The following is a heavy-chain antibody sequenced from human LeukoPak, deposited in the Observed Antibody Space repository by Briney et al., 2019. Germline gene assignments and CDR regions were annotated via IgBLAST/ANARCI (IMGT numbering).Heavy chain of an antibody. J-gene: IGHJ5*02. D-gene: IGHD2-2*01. CDR1: GGSISGAPYY. CDR2: MYYTGTT. V-gene: IGHV4-39*01. Sequence: SETLSLTCSVSGGSISGAPYYWGWIRQPPGKGLEWIGSMYYTGTTYYNPSLKSRVTISVDTSKNHFSLKLSSVTAADTAVYYCAGQCSSTNCHVGWFDPWGQGTLVTVSS. CDR3: AGQCSSTNCHVGWFDP.